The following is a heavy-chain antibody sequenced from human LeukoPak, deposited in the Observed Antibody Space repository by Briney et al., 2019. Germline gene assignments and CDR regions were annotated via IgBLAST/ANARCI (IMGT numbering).Heavy chain of an antibody. D-gene: IGHD4-17*01. Sequence: GGSLRLSCAASGFSFSNAWMSWVRQAPGKGLEWVGRIKSKTDGGTTDYAAPVKGRFTISGDDSKNTLYLQMNSLKTDDTAVYYCTTAIYGEVDYWGRGTLVTVSS. CDR3: TTAIYGEVDY. J-gene: IGHJ4*02. CDR1: GFSFSNAW. CDR2: IKSKTDGGTT. V-gene: IGHV3-15*01.